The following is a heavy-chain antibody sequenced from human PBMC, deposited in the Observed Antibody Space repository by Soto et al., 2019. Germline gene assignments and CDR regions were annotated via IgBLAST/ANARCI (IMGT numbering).Heavy chain of an antibody. CDR3: ARTGLTTLELATTF. D-gene: IGHD1-1*01. CDR1: GYTFTGYY. V-gene: IGHV1-2*02. J-gene: IGHJ4*02. CDR2: INANSGGT. Sequence: ASVKVSCKTSGYTFTGYYMHWMRQAPGQGLEWMGWINANSGGTKYAQKFQGRVTMTRDTSISTAYMDLSRLTSDDTAMYYCARTGLTTLELATTFWGQGTLVTVS.